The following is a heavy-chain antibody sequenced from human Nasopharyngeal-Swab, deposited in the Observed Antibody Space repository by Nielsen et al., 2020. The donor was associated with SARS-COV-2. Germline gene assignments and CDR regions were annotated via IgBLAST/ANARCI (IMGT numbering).Heavy chain of an antibody. D-gene: IGHD7-27*01. CDR2: INPNSGGT. V-gene: IGHV1-2*02. Sequence: KVSCKASGYTFTGYYMHWVRQAPGQGLEWMGWINPNSGGTNYAQKFQGRVTMTRDTSISTAYMELSRLRSDDTAVYYCARDDLTAYDAFDIWGQGTMVTVSS. CDR1: GYTFTGYY. J-gene: IGHJ3*02. CDR3: ARDDLTAYDAFDI.